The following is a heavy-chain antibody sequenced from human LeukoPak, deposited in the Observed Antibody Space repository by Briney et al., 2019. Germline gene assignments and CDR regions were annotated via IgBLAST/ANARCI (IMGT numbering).Heavy chain of an antibody. Sequence: PGGSLLMFCTASSLNFISYYLGWVRQATGEGLEWLLAISGSGGSTYYADSVKGRFTISRDNSKSTLDLQMSGLRAEDTAVYYCARYGPSASGRSLDYWGQGTLVTVSS. CDR3: ARYGPSASGRSLDY. J-gene: IGHJ4*02. V-gene: IGHV3-23*01. CDR2: ISGSGGST. CDR1: SLNFISYY. D-gene: IGHD1-26*01.